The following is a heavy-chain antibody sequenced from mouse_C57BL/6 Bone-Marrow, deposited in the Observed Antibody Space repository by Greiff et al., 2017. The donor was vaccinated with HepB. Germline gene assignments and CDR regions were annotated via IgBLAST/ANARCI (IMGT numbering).Heavy chain of an antibody. J-gene: IGHJ4*01. CDR3: ARRILWSYAMDY. Sequence: VQLQQPGAELVRPGSSVKLSCKASGYTFTSYWMHWVKQRPIQGLEWIGNIDPSDSETHYNQKFKDKATLTVDKSSSTAYMQLSSLTSEDSAVYYCARRILWSYAMDYWGQGTSVTVSS. CDR1: GYTFTSYW. D-gene: IGHD1-1*02. V-gene: IGHV1-52*01. CDR2: IDPSDSET.